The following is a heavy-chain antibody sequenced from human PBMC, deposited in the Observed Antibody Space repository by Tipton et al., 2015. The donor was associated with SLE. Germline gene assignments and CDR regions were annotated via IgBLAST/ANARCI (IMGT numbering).Heavy chain of an antibody. V-gene: IGHV3-7*03. Sequence: GSLRLSCAASGFTFSSYWMSWVRQAPGKGLEWVANIKQDGSEKYYVDSVKGRFTISRDNAKNSLYLQMNSLRAEDMALYYCAKDMGRDRRWYFDLWGRGTLVTVSS. CDR3: AKDMGRDRRWYFDL. D-gene: IGHD3-10*01. CDR1: GFTFSSYW. J-gene: IGHJ2*01. CDR2: IKQDGSEK.